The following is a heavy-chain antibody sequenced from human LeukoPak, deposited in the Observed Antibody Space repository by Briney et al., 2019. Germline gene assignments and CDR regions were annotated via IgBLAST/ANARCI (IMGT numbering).Heavy chain of an antibody. D-gene: IGHD5-24*01. Sequence: PSETLSLTCTVSGGSISSYYWSWIRQPPGKRLEWIGCIYYSGSTNYNPSLKSRVTISVDTSNNQFSLKLSSVTAADTAVYYCVRHEGGLEMATNLFDYWGQGTLVTVSS. CDR2: IYYSGST. V-gene: IGHV4-59*08. CDR1: GGSISSYY. CDR3: VRHEGGLEMATNLFDY. J-gene: IGHJ4*02.